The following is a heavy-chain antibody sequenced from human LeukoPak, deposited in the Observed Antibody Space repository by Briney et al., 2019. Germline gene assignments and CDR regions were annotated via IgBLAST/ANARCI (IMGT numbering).Heavy chain of an antibody. V-gene: IGHV4-59*12. CDR2: IYYSGSI. D-gene: IGHD1-26*01. CDR1: GGSISTYY. CDR3: ARDPGGYYFDY. Sequence: SETLSLTCTVSGGSISTYYWSWIRQPPGKGLEWIGYIYYSGSINYNPSLKSRVTISVDTSKNQFSLKLISVTAADTAVYYCARDPGGYYFDYWGQGTLVTVSS. J-gene: IGHJ4*02.